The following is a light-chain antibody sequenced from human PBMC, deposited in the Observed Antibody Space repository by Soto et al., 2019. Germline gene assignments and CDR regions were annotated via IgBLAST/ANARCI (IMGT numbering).Light chain of an antibody. CDR2: KAS. J-gene: IGKJ1*01. CDR3: QHYNSYSEA. V-gene: IGKV1-5*03. Sequence: DIQMTQSPSSLSASVGDRVTITCRASQGISSWLAWYQQKPGKAPKLLIYKASTLKSGVPSRFSGSGSGTEFTLTISSLQPDDFATYYCQHYNSYSEAFGQGTKVDI. CDR1: QGISSW.